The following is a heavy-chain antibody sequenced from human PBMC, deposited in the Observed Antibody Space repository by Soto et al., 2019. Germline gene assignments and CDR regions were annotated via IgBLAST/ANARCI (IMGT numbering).Heavy chain of an antibody. CDR2: ITWNSDEI. CDR1: GFTFDDYA. CDR3: AASRGFDSSGYSSYYYGMDV. Sequence: EVQLVESGGGLVQPGRSLRLSCAASGFTFDDYAMHWVRQRPGRGLEWVSGITWNSDEIGYPDSVKDRFSISRDNAKKYLYLQMNSLRPDDTALYYCAASRGFDSSGYSSYYYGMDVWGQGTTVTVSS. J-gene: IGHJ6*01. D-gene: IGHD3-22*01. V-gene: IGHV3-9*01.